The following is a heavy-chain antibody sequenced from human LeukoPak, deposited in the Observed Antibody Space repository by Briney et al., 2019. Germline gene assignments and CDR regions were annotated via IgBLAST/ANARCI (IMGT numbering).Heavy chain of an antibody. V-gene: IGHV4-30-4*01. J-gene: IGHJ5*02. CDR2: IYYSGST. CDR3: AREGYGDGNWFDP. Sequence: SETLSLTCTVSGGSISSGDYYWSWIRQPPGKGLEWIGYIYYSGSTYYNPSLKSRVTISVDTSKNPFSLKLSSVTAADTAVYYCAREGYGDGNWFDPWGQGTLVTVSS. D-gene: IGHD4-17*01. CDR1: GGSISSGDYY.